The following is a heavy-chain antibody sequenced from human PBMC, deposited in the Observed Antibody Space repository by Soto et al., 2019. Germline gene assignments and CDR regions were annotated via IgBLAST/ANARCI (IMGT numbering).Heavy chain of an antibody. J-gene: IGHJ4*02. D-gene: IGHD3-22*01. CDR1: WDSMISGAYY. V-gene: IGHV4-31*03. Sequence: SETLSRTGSVSWDSMISGAYYWSWIRQHPGKGLEWIAYIYHSGDTHYNPSLRSRITISVDTSKNQFSLKLTSVTDADTAIYYCASTYSGYFDNWGQGTLVTVSS. CDR2: IYHSGDT. CDR3: ASTYSGYFDN.